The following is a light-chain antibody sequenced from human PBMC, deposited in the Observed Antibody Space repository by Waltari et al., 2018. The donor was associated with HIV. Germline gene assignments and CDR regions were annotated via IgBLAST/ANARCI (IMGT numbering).Light chain of an antibody. V-gene: IGKV1-5*03. CDR3: QQYSAYPLT. J-gene: IGKJ4*01. Sequence: IQMTQSPSTLSPSVGDRVTITCRASQSVSSWLAWYQQKPGRAPKLLIYQASSLESGVPSRFSGGGSGTEFTLTISNLQAEDFTTFYCQQYSAYPLTFGGGTKLEIK. CDR1: QSVSSW. CDR2: QAS.